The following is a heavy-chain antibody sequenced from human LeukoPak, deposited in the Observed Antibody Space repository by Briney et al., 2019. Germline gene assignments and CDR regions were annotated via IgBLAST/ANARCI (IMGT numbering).Heavy chain of an antibody. CDR3: ARGYSSSWDYYGMDV. CDR1: GYTFTSYY. J-gene: IGHJ6*02. D-gene: IGHD6-13*01. Sequence: ASVTVSCKASGYTFTSYYMLWVRQAPGQGLEWMGIINPSGGSTSYAQKFQGRVTMTRDTSTSTVYMELSSLRSEDTAVYYCARGYSSSWDYYGMDVWGQGTTVTVSS. CDR2: INPSGGST. V-gene: IGHV1-46*01.